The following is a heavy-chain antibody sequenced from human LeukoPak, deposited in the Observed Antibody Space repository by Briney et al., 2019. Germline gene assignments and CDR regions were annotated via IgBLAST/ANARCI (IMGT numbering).Heavy chain of an antibody. D-gene: IGHD6-6*01. Sequence: SETLSLTCTVSGGSISSGSYYWSWIRQPAGKGLEWIGRIYTSGSTNYNPSLKSRVTISVDTSKNQFSLKLNSMTAADTAVYYCVRNIYTGSYYIDYWGQGTLVTVSS. J-gene: IGHJ4*02. CDR2: IYTSGST. CDR1: GGSISSGSYY. CDR3: VRNIYTGSYYIDY. V-gene: IGHV4-61*02.